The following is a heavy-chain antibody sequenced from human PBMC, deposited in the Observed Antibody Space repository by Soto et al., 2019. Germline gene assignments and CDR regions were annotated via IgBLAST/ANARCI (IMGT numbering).Heavy chain of an antibody. D-gene: IGHD3-3*01. V-gene: IGHV4-30-4*01. CDR2: IYYSGRS. Sequence: PSETLSLTCTFSCASITRGAYYWTWIRQPPGKGLEWIGYIYYSGRSYYSPSLKSRVTISLDTSQNQFSLKLSSATAADTAVYYCARVSTYSNELWSLDYWGQGTPVTVSS. CDR3: ARVSTYSNELWSLDY. J-gene: IGHJ4*02. CDR1: CASITRGAYY.